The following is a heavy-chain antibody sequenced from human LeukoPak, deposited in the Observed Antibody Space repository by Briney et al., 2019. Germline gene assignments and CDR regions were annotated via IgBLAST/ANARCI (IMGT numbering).Heavy chain of an antibody. D-gene: IGHD5-24*01. Sequence: SQTLSLTCTVSGGSISSSNYYWGWIRQPPGKGLEWIGSIYYSGSTYYTPSLRSRVTISIDRSKNQFSLRLSSVTAADTAVYYCARHEEEDGYNAKPLDFWGQGTLVTVSS. CDR1: GGSISSSNYY. CDR3: ARHEEEDGYNAKPLDF. V-gene: IGHV4-39*01. J-gene: IGHJ4*02. CDR2: IYYSGST.